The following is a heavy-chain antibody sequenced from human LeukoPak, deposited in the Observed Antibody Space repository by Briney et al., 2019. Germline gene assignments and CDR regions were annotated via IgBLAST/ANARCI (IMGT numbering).Heavy chain of an antibody. J-gene: IGHJ4*02. D-gene: IGHD4-23*01. V-gene: IGHV4-39*07. CDR1: GGSISSSSYY. CDR3: ARASDYGGNFDY. CDR2: IYYSGST. Sequence: SETLSLTCTVSGGSISSSSYYWGWIRQPPGKGLEWIGSIYYSGSTYYNPSLKSRVTISVDTSKNQFSLKLSSVTAADTAVYYCARASDYGGNFDYWGQGTLVTVSS.